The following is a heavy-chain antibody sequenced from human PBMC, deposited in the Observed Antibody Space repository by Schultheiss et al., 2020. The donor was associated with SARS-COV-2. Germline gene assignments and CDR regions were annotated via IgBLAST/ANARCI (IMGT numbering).Heavy chain of an antibody. CDR1: GFTFSSYA. J-gene: IGHJ5*02. CDR2: INSDGSAS. D-gene: IGHD6-13*01. CDR3: ARARAEQHLPFSWGPIPHPTTWFDP. V-gene: IGHV3-74*01. Sequence: GGSLRLSCSASGFTFSSYAMSWVRQIPGKGLVWVSRINSDGSASSYADSVQGRFTVSRDNAGNTLYLQMNNLRVEDTAIYYCARARAEQHLPFSWGPIPHPTTWFDPWGQGTLVTVSS.